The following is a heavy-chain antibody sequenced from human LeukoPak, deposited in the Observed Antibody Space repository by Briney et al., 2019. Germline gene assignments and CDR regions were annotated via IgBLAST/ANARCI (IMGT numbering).Heavy chain of an antibody. CDR3: ARVTAAGRDY. CDR1: GYTLTELS. D-gene: IGHD6-13*01. V-gene: IGHV1-24*01. Sequence: ASVKVSCKVSGYTLTELSMHWVRQAPGKGLEWMGGFDPEDGETIYAQKFQGRVTMTRDTSTSTVYMELSSLRSEDTAVYYCARVTAAGRDYWGQGTLVTVSS. J-gene: IGHJ4*02. CDR2: FDPEDGET.